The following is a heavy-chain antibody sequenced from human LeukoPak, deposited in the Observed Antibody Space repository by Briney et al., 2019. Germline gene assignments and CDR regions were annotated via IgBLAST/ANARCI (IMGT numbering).Heavy chain of an antibody. D-gene: IGHD6-19*01. V-gene: IGHV3-11*01. CDR3: SRGRYGSY. Sequence: GGSLRLSCAASGFTFSDYYMSWIRQTPGKGLEWISYMSGDGGTMYYADSVKGRFAISRDNDKQSVYLQMNSLRADDTAVYYCSRGRYGSYWGPGTLVTVSS. CDR2: MSGDGGTM. CDR1: GFTFSDYY. J-gene: IGHJ4*02.